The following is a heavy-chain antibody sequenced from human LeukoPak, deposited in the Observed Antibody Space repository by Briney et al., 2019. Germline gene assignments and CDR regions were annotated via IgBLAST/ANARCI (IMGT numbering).Heavy chain of an antibody. CDR2: INHSGST. Sequence: SETLSLTCAVYGGSFSGYYWSWIRQPPGKGLGWIGEINHSGSTNYNPSLKSRVTISVDTSKNQFSLKLSSVTAADTAVYYCARGRGFLEWLLSNWFDPWGQGTLVTVSS. J-gene: IGHJ5*02. D-gene: IGHD3-3*01. CDR3: ARGRGFLEWLLSNWFDP. CDR1: GGSFSGYY. V-gene: IGHV4-34*01.